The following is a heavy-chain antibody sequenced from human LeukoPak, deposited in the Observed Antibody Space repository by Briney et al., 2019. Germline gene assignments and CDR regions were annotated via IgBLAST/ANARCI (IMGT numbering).Heavy chain of an antibody. CDR1: GYHFSSYW. CDR2: IYPGDSDT. CDR3: ARLIVDTAMNFDY. Sequence: GESLKISCKAAGYHFSSYWIGGGRQMRGKGLEWRGIIYPGDSDTRDSPSLQGQVTISVDTSIGTAYLQWSSLKASDTAIYYCARLIVDTAMNFDYWGQGTLVTVSS. J-gene: IGHJ4*02. D-gene: IGHD5-18*01. V-gene: IGHV5-51*01.